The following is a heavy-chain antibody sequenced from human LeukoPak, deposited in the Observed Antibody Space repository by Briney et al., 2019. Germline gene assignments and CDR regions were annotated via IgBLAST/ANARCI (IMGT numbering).Heavy chain of an antibody. J-gene: IGHJ4*02. CDR1: GGTFSSYA. CDR3: ARSLTYDFWSGYYHFDY. V-gene: IGHV1-69*13. CDR2: IIPIFGTA. D-gene: IGHD3-3*01. Sequence: GASVTVSCKASGGTFSSYAISWVRQAPGQGLEWMGGIIPIFGTANYAQKFQGRVTITADESTSTAYMELSSLRSEDTAVYYRARSLTYDFWSGYYHFDYWGQGTLVTVSS.